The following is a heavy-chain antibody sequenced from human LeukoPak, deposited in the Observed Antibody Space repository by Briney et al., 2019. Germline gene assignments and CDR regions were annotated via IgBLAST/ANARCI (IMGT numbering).Heavy chain of an antibody. CDR2: IYYSGST. V-gene: IGHV4-39*07. J-gene: IGHJ5*02. D-gene: IGHD3-3*01. CDR1: GASISSSSYG. CDR3: AGYYDFWSGYSANWFDP. Sequence: PSETLSLTCTVPGASISSSSYGGGGFRHPPGKGLEGIGGIYYSGSTYYNPSLKSRVTISVDTSKNQFSLKLSSVTAADTAVYYCAGYYDFWSGYSANWFDPWGQGTLVTVSS.